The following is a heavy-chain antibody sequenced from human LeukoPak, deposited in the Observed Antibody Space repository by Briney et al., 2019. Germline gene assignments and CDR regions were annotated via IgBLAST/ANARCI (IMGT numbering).Heavy chain of an antibody. V-gene: IGHV3-33*01. D-gene: IGHD2-21*02. CDR3: ARDQLGVVTTAHTFDY. CDR2: IWYDGSNK. CDR1: GFXFSSYG. Sequence: GRSLRLSCAASGFXFSSYGIHWVRQAPGKGLEWVAVIWYDGSNKYYADSVKGRFTISRDNSKNTLYLQMNSLRAEDTAVYYCARDQLGVVTTAHTFDYWGQGTLVTVSS. J-gene: IGHJ4*02.